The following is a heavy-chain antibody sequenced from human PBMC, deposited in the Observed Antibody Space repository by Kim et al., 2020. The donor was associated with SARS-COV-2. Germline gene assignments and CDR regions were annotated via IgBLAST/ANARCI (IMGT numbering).Heavy chain of an antibody. CDR3: ARELGLLWFGETVLDL. V-gene: IGHV3-11*01. CDR1: GFTFSDYY. D-gene: IGHD3-10*01. Sequence: GGSLRLSCAASGFTFSDYYMSWIRQAPGKGLEWVSYISSSGSTIYYADSVKGRFTISRDNAKNSLYLQMNSLRAEDTAVYYCARELGLLWFGETVLDLWGQGTLVTVSS. CDR2: ISSSGSTI. J-gene: IGHJ5*02.